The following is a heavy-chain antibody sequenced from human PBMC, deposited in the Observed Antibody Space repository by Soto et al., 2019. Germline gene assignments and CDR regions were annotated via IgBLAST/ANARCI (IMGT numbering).Heavy chain of an antibody. CDR1: GFTFSGSA. V-gene: IGHV3-73*01. CDR2: IRSKADSYAT. D-gene: IGHD3-10*01. CDR3: TRHAPSMDGYFDP. J-gene: IGHJ2*01. Sequence: EVQLVESGGGLVQPGGSLKLSCAASGFTFSGSAMHWVRQASGKGLEWVGRIRSKADSYATGYAASVKGRFTISRDDSKNTAYLQMNSLKIEDTAVYYCTRHAPSMDGYFDPWGRGTLVTVSS.